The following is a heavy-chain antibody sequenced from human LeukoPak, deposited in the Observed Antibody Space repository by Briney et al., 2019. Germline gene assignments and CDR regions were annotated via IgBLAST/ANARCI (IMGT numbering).Heavy chain of an antibody. D-gene: IGHD6-19*01. V-gene: IGHV3-30*02. CDR2: IRYDGSNE. Sequence: GGSLRLSCVASGVTFSSYGMHWVRQAPGKGLEWVAFIRYDGSNEYYIDSVKGRFTISRDNAKNSLYLQMNSLRAEDTAVYYCARSQVDSSAVDYWGQGTLVTVSS. CDR3: ARSQVDSSAVDY. J-gene: IGHJ4*02. CDR1: GVTFSSYG.